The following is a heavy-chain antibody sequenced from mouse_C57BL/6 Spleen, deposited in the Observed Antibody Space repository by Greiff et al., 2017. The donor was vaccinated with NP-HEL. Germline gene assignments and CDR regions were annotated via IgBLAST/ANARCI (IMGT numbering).Heavy chain of an antibody. V-gene: IGHV5-6*01. CDR3: ARHDYYGSSYYFDY. J-gene: IGHJ2*01. D-gene: IGHD1-1*01. Sequence: EVKLMESGGDLVKPGGSLKLSCAASGFTFSSYGMSWVRQTPDKRLEWVATISSGGSYTYYPDSVKGRFTISRDNAKNTLYLQMSSLKSEDTAMYYCARHDYYGSSYYFDYWGQGTTLTVSS. CDR1: GFTFSSYG. CDR2: ISSGGSYT.